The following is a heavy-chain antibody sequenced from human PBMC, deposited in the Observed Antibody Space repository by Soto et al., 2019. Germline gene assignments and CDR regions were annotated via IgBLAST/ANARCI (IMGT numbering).Heavy chain of an antibody. D-gene: IGHD6-6*01. V-gene: IGHV3-30*18. CDR2: ISYDGSNK. J-gene: IGHJ5*02. Sequence: GGSLRLSCAASGFTFSSYGMHWVRQAPGKGLEWVAVISYDGSNKYYADSVKGRFTISRDNSKNTLYLQMNSLRAEDTAVYYCAKDLEYSSSSPWFDPWGQVTLVTVSS. CDR1: GFTFSSYG. CDR3: AKDLEYSSSSPWFDP.